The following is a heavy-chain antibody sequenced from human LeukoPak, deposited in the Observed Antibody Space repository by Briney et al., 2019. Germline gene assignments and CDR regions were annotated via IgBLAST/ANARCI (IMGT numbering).Heavy chain of an antibody. V-gene: IGHV1-18*01. CDR3: ARDSGITNMFGGGRGSALEEPNDVFDI. CDR2: ISGYNGNT. D-gene: IGHD3-16*01. Sequence: ASVKVSCKASGYTFTTYNINWVRQAPGQGLEWMGWISGYNGNTNYAQKLQGRVTMTTDTSTSTANMELRSLRSDDTAVYYCARDSGITNMFGGGRGSALEEPNDVFDIWGQGTMVIVSS. J-gene: IGHJ3*02. CDR1: GYTFTTYN.